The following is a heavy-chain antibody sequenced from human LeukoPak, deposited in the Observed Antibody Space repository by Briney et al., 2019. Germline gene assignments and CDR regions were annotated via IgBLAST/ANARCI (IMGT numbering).Heavy chain of an antibody. V-gene: IGHV1-69*05. D-gene: IGHD6-13*01. CDR2: IIPIFGTA. J-gene: IGHJ4*02. CDR3: AENLGIAAAGY. Sequence: GASVKVSCKASGGTFSSYAISWVRQAPGQGLEWMGRIIPIFGTANYAQKFQGRVTITTDESTSTAYMELSSLRSEDTTVYYCAENLGIAAAGYWGQETLVTVSS. CDR1: GGTFSSYA.